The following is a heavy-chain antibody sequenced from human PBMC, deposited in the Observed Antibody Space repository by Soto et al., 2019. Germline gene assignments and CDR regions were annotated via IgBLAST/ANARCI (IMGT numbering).Heavy chain of an antibody. D-gene: IGHD3-22*01. CDR2: IISSGSFI. J-gene: IGHJ4*02. CDR1: GFSFSNDN. V-gene: IGHV3-21*01. Sequence: EVQLVEAGGGLGKPGGSLTLYCAASGFSFSNDNMNWIRQAPGKGLEWVSSIISSGSFIYYADSVKGRFTISRDNAKNSLYLQMNSLRAEDTALYYCARVADYYDSSGYLPVVDWGQGTLVTVSS. CDR3: ARVADYYDSSGYLPVVD.